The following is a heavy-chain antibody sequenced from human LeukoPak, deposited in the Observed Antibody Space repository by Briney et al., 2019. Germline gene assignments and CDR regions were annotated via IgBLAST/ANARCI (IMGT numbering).Heavy chain of an antibody. CDR3: ARARYSSGWYVSRDAFDI. CDR2: IYYSGST. J-gene: IGHJ3*02. CDR1: GGSISSYY. V-gene: IGHV4-59*01. D-gene: IGHD6-19*01. Sequence: SETLSLTCTVSGGSISSYYWSWIRQPPGKGLEWIGYIYYSGSTNYNPSLKSRVTISVDTSKNQFSLKLSSVTAADTAVYYCARARYSSGWYVSRDAFDIWGQGTMVTVSS.